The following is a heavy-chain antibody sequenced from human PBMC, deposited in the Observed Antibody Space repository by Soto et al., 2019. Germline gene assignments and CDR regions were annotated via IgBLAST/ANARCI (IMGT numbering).Heavy chain of an antibody. D-gene: IGHD3-22*01. CDR2: ISGSGGST. Sequence: GGSLRLSCAASGFTFSSYAMSWVRQAPGKGLEWVSAISGSGGSTYYADSVKGRFTISRDNSKNTLYLQMNSLRAEDTAVYYCAKDRNYDSSGYPVPFDYWGQGTLVTVSS. CDR3: AKDRNYDSSGYPVPFDY. J-gene: IGHJ4*02. CDR1: GFTFSSYA. V-gene: IGHV3-23*01.